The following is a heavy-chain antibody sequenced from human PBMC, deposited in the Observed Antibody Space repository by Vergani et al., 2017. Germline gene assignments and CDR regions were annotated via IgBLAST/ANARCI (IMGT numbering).Heavy chain of an antibody. CDR3: AREATYYDILTGYYPGSSYFDY. CDR2: IKQDGSEK. Sequence: EVQLVESGGGLVQPGGSLRLSCAASGFTFSSYWMSWVRQAPGKGLEWVANIKQDGSEKYYVDSVKGRFTISRDIAKNSLYLQMNSLRAEDTAVYYCAREATYYDILTGYYPGSSYFDYWGQGTLVTVSS. CDR1: GFTFSSYW. J-gene: IGHJ4*02. V-gene: IGHV3-7*01. D-gene: IGHD3-9*01.